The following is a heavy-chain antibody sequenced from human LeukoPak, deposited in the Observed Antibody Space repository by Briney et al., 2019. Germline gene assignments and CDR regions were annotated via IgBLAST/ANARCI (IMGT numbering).Heavy chain of an antibody. V-gene: IGHV5-51*01. CDR1: GYSFTSYW. CDR2: IYPGDSDT. CDR3: ARGAYYYDSSGYYYVWLDP. D-gene: IGHD3-22*01. Sequence: GESLKISCKGSGYSFTSYWIGWVRQMPGKGLEWMGIIYPGDSDTRYSPSFQGQVTISADKSISTAYLQWSSLKASDTAMYYCARGAYYYDSSGYYYVWLDPWGQGTLVTVSS. J-gene: IGHJ5*02.